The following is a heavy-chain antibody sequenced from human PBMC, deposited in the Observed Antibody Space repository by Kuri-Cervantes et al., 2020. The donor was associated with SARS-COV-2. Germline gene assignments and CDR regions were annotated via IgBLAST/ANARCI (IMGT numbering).Heavy chain of an antibody. Sequence: GGSLRLSCAASGFTFSSYEMNWVRQAPGKGLEWVSYISSSGSTIYYADSVKGRFTISRDNSKNTLYLQMNSLRAEDTAVYYCASQQLRDVGYGMDVWGQGTTVTVSS. J-gene: IGHJ6*02. D-gene: IGHD5-18*01. V-gene: IGHV3-48*03. CDR2: ISSSGSTI. CDR1: GFTFSSYE. CDR3: ASQQLRDVGYGMDV.